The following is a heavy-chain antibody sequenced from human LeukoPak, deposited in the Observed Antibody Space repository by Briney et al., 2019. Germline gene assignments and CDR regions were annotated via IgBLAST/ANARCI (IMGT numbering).Heavy chain of an antibody. D-gene: IGHD3-16*01. Sequence: GGSPRLSCAASGFTFDDYAMHWVRQAPGKGLEWVSGISWNSGSIGYADSVKGRFTISRDNAKNSLYLQMSSLRAEDTALYYCAKDSSNYFGGAFDIWGQGTMVTVSS. CDR3: AKDSSNYFGGAFDI. V-gene: IGHV3-9*01. J-gene: IGHJ3*02. CDR1: GFTFDDYA. CDR2: ISWNSGSI.